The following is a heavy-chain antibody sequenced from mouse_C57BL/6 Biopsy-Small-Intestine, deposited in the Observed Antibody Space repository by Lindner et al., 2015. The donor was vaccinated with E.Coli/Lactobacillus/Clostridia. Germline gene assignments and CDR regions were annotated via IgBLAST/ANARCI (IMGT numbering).Heavy chain of an antibody. V-gene: IGHV1-80*01. J-gene: IGHJ2*01. D-gene: IGHD6-1*01. Sequence: VQLQESGSELVEPGASVKISCKASGYAFSNYWMNWVKQRPGKGLEWIGQIYPGDGDTNYNGKFKGKATLTADKSSSTAYMQLSSLTSEDSAVYFCARSPSPYFDYWGQGTTLTVSS. CDR1: GYAFSNYW. CDR3: ARSPSPYFDY. CDR2: IYPGDGDT.